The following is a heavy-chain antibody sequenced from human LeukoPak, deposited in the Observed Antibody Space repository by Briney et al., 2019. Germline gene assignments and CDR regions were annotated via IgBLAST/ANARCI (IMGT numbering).Heavy chain of an antibody. CDR3: ARPKTGADHVDAFDI. Sequence: SETLSLTCTVPGGSISSGDYYWSWIRQPPGKGLEWIGYIYYSGSTYYNPSLKSRVTISVDTSKNQFSLKLSSVTAADTALYYCARPKTGADHVDAFDIWGQGTMVTVSS. V-gene: IGHV4-30-4*08. CDR1: GGSISSGDYY. D-gene: IGHD1-14*01. J-gene: IGHJ3*02. CDR2: IYYSGST.